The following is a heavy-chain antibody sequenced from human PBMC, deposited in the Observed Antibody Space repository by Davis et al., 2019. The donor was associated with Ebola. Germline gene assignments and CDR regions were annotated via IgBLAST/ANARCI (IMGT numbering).Heavy chain of an antibody. CDR2: IKHRGST. D-gene: IGHD1-26*01. CDR3: ARGVGAITGWFDP. V-gene: IGHV4-34*01. Sequence: MPSESLSLTCAVYGGSFSGYYWSWIRQPPGKGLEWIGEIKHRGSTNYNPSLKSRVTISVDTSKNQFSLKLSPVTAADTAVYYCARGVGAITGWFDPWGQGTLVTVSS. J-gene: IGHJ5*02. CDR1: GGSFSGYY.